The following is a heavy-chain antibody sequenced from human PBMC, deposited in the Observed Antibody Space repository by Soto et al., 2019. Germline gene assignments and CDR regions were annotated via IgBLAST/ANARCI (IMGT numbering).Heavy chain of an antibody. D-gene: IGHD2-15*01. CDR3: ARQQGSGGGSRYYYYGMDV. CDR2: IYYSGST. CDR1: GGSISSSSYY. Sequence: SETLSLTCTVSGGSISSSSYYWGWIRQPPGKGLEWIGSIYYSGSTYYNPSLKSRVTISVDTSKNQFSLKLSSVTAADTAVYYCARQQGSGGGSRYYYYGMDVWGQGTTVTVSS. J-gene: IGHJ6*02. V-gene: IGHV4-39*01.